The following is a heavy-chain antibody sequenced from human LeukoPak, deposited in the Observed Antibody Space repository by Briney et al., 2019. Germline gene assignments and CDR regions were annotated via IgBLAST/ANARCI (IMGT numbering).Heavy chain of an antibody. CDR1: GYTFTSYA. CDR3: AREPLSVLMVYASLDYGMDV. Sequence: RWASVNVSCKASGYTFTSYAMHWVRQAPGQRLEWMGWINAGNGNTKYSQKFQGRVTITRDTSASTAYMELSSLRSEDTAVYYCAREPLSVLMVYASLDYGMDVWGQGTTVTVSS. CDR2: INAGNGNT. V-gene: IGHV1-3*01. J-gene: IGHJ6*02. D-gene: IGHD2-8*01.